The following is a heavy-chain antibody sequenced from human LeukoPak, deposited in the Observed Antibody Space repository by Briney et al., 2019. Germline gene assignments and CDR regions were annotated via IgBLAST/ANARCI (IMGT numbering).Heavy chain of an antibody. Sequence: GGSLRLSCAASGFTFSSYSMNWVRQAPGKGLEWVSYISSSSSTIYYADSVKGRFTISRDNAKNSLYLQMNSLRAEDTAVYYCAKDNGEYCSGGSCYGEYYYYYYMDVWGKGTTVTISS. CDR2: ISSSSSTI. CDR3: AKDNGEYCSGGSCYGEYYYYYYMDV. V-gene: IGHV3-48*01. J-gene: IGHJ6*03. CDR1: GFTFSSYS. D-gene: IGHD2-15*01.